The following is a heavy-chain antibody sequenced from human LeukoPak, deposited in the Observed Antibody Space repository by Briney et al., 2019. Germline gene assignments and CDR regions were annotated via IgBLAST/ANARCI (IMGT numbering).Heavy chain of an antibody. CDR1: GFTFSSYW. J-gene: IGHJ5*02. V-gene: IGHV3-74*01. CDR3: AKAAARNWFDP. Sequence: PGGSLRLSCAASGFTFSSYWMHWVRQAPGKGLVWVSRINSDGSSTSYADSVKGRFTISRDNAKNTLYLQMNSLRAEDTAVYYCAKAAARNWFDPWGQGTLVTVSS. D-gene: IGHD6-13*01. CDR2: INSDGSST.